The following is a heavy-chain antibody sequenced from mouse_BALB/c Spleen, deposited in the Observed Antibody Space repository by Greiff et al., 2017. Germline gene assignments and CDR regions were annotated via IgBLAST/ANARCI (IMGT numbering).Heavy chain of an antibody. CDR1: GFNIKDYY. Sequence: VQLQQSGAELVRSGASVKLSCTASGFNIKDYYMHWVKQRPEQGLEWIGWIDPENGDTEYAPKFQGKATMTADTSSKTAYLQLSSLTSEDTAVYYCNAAVVEGYYAMDYWGQGTAVTVSS. V-gene: IGHV14-4*02. J-gene: IGHJ4*01. CDR2: IDPENGDT. CDR3: NAAVVEGYYAMDY. D-gene: IGHD1-1*01.